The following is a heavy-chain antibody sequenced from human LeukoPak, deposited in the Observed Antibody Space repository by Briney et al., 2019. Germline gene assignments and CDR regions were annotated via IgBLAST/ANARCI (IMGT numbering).Heavy chain of an antibody. CDR3: ARNHPLRNDGWPLFDY. V-gene: IGHV3-11*01. CDR2: ISNTGGTI. Sequence: PGGSLRLSCAASGFTFGDYYMSWIRQSPGKGLEWISYISNTGGTIYYGDSMQGRFIISRDNAKYSLYLQVNSLRAEDTALYYCARNHPLRNDGWPLFDYWGQGTLVTVSS. D-gene: IGHD1-1*01. J-gene: IGHJ4*02. CDR1: GFTFGDYY.